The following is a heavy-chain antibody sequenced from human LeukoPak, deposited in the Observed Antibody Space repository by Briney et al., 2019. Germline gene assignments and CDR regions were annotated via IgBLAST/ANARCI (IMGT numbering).Heavy chain of an antibody. CDR1: GGSISDTNW. Sequence: PSETLSLTCGVSGGSISDTNWWTWFRQPPGKGLEWIGEVNLQGSTNYNPSLKSRVAISVDKSENHISLKLTSVTAADTAVYYCAAPGDWNDVPYWGQGTLVTVSS. CDR3: AAPGDWNDVPY. D-gene: IGHD1-1*01. J-gene: IGHJ4*02. V-gene: IGHV4-4*02. CDR2: VNLQGST.